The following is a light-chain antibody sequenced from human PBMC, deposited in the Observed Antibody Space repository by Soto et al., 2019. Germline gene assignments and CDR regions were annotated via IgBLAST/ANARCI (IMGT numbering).Light chain of an antibody. CDR1: QGISNY. CDR2: AAS. Sequence: DIQMTQSPSSLSASVGDRVTITCRASQGISNYLAWYQQKPGKVPKLLIYAASTLQSGVPSRFRGSGSGTDLHLTISLLRPQDVATFYCQKYNSAPWTFGPGTKVEIK. CDR3: QKYNSAPWT. V-gene: IGKV1-27*01. J-gene: IGKJ1*01.